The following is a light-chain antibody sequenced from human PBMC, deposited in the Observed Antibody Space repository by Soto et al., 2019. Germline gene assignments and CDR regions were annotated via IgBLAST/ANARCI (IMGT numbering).Light chain of an antibody. Sequence: DIQMTQSPSSLSASVGDRVTISCRASQSIRNYVGWYQQKPGTAPKLLIRAASTLQSGVPSRFSGSGSVTDFTLTISSLQIEDFATYFCQQTDSTPQTVGQGT. CDR2: AAS. CDR3: QQTDSTPQT. CDR1: QSIRNY. J-gene: IGKJ1*01. V-gene: IGKV1-39*01.